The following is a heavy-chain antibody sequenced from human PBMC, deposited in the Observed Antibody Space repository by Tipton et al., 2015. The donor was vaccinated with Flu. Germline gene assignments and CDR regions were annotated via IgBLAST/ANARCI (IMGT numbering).Heavy chain of an antibody. Sequence: LRLSCAVSGYSISSGYYWGWIRQPPGKGLEWIGSIYHSGSTYYNPSLKSRVTISVDTSKNQLSLKLSSVTAADTAVYYCERATYYYGMDVWGQGTTVTVSS. J-gene: IGHJ6*02. CDR2: IYHSGST. CDR1: GYSISSGYY. V-gene: IGHV4-38-2*01. D-gene: IGHD6-25*01. CDR3: ERATYYYGMDV.